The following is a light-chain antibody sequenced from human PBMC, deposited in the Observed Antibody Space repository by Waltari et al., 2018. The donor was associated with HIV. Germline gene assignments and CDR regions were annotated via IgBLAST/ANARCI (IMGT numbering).Light chain of an antibody. CDR2: GAS. V-gene: IGKV3-15*01. CDR1: KNLTSQY. CDR3: QQYNHWPLA. Sequence: EIVLTQSPAALSLSPGEAATVSCRASKNLTSQYLAWYQQKSGQAPRLLLYGASVRATDIPARFSGSGSATEFTLTISSLQSEDFAVYFCQQYNHWPLAFGQGTKVEVK. J-gene: IGKJ1*01.